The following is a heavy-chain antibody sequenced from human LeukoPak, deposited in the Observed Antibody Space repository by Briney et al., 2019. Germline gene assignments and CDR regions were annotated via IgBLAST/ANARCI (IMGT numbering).Heavy chain of an antibody. D-gene: IGHD2-2*01. V-gene: IGHV3-21*01. CDR2: ISSSSSYI. CDR1: GFTFSSYS. CDR3: ARAPAGIYFDY. Sequence: GGSLRLSCAASGFTFSSYSMNWVRQAPGKGLEWVSSISSSSSYIYYADSVKGRFTISRDNSKNTLYLQMGSLRAEDMAVYYCARAPAGIYFDYWGQGTLDTVSS. J-gene: IGHJ4*02.